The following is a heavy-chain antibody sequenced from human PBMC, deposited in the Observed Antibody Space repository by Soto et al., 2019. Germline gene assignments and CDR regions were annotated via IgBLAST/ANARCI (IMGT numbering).Heavy chain of an antibody. CDR3: AKAPKQWLALYYFDY. D-gene: IGHD6-19*01. CDR1: GFAFSSYA. V-gene: IGHV3-23*01. J-gene: IGHJ4*02. Sequence: EVQLLESGGGLVQPGGSLRLSCAASGFAFSSYAMSWVRQAPGKGLEWVSGISGGGGSTYYADSVKGRFTISRDNSKNTLYVQMNSLRAEDTAIYYCAKAPKQWLALYYFDYWGQGTLVTVSS. CDR2: ISGGGGST.